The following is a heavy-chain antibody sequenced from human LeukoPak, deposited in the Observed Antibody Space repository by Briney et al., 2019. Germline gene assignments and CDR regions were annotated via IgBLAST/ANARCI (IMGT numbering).Heavy chain of an antibody. D-gene: IGHD6-6*01. CDR1: GGSFGNYY. CDR2: IYNSGTT. J-gene: IGHJ3*02. CDR3: ARGFSSVCDI. V-gene: IGHV4-59*01. Sequence: SETLSLTCTVSGGSFGNYYWSWIRQPPGKGLEWIGYIYNSGTTNYNPSLKSRVTISVDTSKNQFSLKLSSVTAADTAVYYRARGFSSVCDIWGQGTMVTVSS.